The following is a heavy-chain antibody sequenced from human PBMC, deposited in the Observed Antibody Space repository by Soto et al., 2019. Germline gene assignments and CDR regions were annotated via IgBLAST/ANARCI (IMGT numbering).Heavy chain of an antibody. V-gene: IGHV3-11*01. CDR2: ISTTGTKI. D-gene: IGHD2-15*01. CDR3: ARQQLDPRGWFYYGMDV. Sequence: GGSLRLSCAASGFLFSDYYMNWVRQAPGKGLEWVSYISTTGTKIDYADSVRGRFTISRDNAKNSLYLQMNRLSPDDTAVYYCARQQLDPRGWFYYGMDVWGQGTTGTVSS. J-gene: IGHJ6*02. CDR1: GFLFSDYY.